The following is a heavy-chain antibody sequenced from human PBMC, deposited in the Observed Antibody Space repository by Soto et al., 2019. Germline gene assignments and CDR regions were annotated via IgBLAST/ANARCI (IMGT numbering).Heavy chain of an antibody. CDR1: GFTFSSYS. CDR3: ARVPRYCSSTSCYYYYYYYGMDV. Sequence: GGSLRVSCAASGFTFSSYSMNWVRQAPGKGLEWVSSISSSSSYIYYADSVKGRFTISRDNAKNSLYLQMNSLRAEDTAVYYCARVPRYCSSTSCYYYYYYYGMDVWGQGTTVTVS. V-gene: IGHV3-21*01. CDR2: ISSSSSYI. J-gene: IGHJ6*02. D-gene: IGHD2-2*01.